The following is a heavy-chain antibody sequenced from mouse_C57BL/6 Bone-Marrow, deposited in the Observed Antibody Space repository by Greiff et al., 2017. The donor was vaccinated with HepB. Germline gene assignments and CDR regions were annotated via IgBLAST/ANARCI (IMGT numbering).Heavy chain of an antibody. V-gene: IGHV5-17*01. CDR1: GFTFSDYG. CDR3: ATLRYFDV. Sequence: EVMLVESGGGLVKPGGSLKLSCAASGFTFSDYGMHWVRQAPEKGLEWVAYISSGSSTIYYADKVKGRFTISRDNAKNTLFLQMTSLRSEDTAMYYCATLRYFDVWGTGTTVTVSS. CDR2: ISSGSSTI. J-gene: IGHJ1*03.